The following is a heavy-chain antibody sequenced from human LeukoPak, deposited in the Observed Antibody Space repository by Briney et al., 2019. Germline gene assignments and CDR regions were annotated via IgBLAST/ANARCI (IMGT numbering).Heavy chain of an antibody. Sequence: GGSLRLSCAASGFTFSTYAMSWVRQAPGKGLEWVSVIYSGGSTYYADSVKGRFTISRDNSKNTLYLQMNSLRAEDTAVYYCARDRGYCSGGSCLASFDYWGQGTLVTVPS. CDR2: IYSGGST. CDR1: GFTFSTYA. CDR3: ARDRGYCSGGSCLASFDY. D-gene: IGHD2-15*01. V-gene: IGHV3-53*01. J-gene: IGHJ4*02.